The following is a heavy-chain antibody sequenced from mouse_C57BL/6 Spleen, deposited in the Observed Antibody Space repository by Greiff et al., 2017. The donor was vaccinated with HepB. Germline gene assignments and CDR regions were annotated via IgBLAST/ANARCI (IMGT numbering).Heavy chain of an antibody. CDR1: GYAFSSYW. CDR2: IYPGDGDT. D-gene: IGHD1-1*01. Sequence: QVQLQQSGAELVKPGASVKISCKASGYAFSSYWMSWVKQRPGKGLEWIGQIYPGDGDTNYNGKFKGKATLTADKSSSTAYMQLSSLTSEDSAVYFCARKDYYGSSSRYSMDYWGQGTSVTVSS. CDR3: ARKDYYGSSSRYSMDY. V-gene: IGHV1-80*01. J-gene: IGHJ4*01.